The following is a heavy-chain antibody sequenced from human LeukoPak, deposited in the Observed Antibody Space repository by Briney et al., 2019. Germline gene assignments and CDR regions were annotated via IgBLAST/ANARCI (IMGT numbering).Heavy chain of an antibody. CDR1: GFTFSTYA. Sequence: GGSLRLSCAASGFTFSTYAMHWVRQAPGKGLEWVAVIWSDSTNKYYADSVKGRFTISRDNSKNTLYLQMNSLRAEDTAVYYCARGGYSSSWYFPDWGQGTLVTVSS. CDR3: ARGGYSSSWYFPD. CDR2: IWSDSTNK. V-gene: IGHV3-33*01. D-gene: IGHD6-13*01. J-gene: IGHJ4*02.